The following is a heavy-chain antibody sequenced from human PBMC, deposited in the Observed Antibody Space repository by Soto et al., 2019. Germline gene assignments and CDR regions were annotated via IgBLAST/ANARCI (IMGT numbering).Heavy chain of an antibody. CDR1: GYTFINYG. Sequence: QVQLMQSGAEVKKSGASVKVSCKASGYTFINYGIIWVRQAPGQGLEWMGWITDYNGSTKYARKFQDRVTMTTDTSTSTAYMVLRSLRSDDTAIYICARDDFGDLWRSLDVWGQGTMVTVSS. CDR2: ITDYNGST. J-gene: IGHJ3*01. CDR3: ARDDFGDLWRSLDV. V-gene: IGHV1-18*04. D-gene: IGHD4-17*01.